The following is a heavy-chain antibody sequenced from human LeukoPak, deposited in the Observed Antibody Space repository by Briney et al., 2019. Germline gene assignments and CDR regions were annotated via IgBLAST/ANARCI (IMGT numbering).Heavy chain of an antibody. CDR1: GGSFSGYY. V-gene: IGHV4-34*01. CDR3: ARGYSDGFRY. CDR2: INHSGST. J-gene: IGHJ4*02. D-gene: IGHD5-18*01. Sequence: SETLSLTCAVYGGSFSGYYWSWIRQPPGKGLEWIGEINHSGSTNYNPSLKSRVTISVDTSKNKFSLKLSSVTAADTAVYYCARGYSDGFRYWGQGTLVTVSS.